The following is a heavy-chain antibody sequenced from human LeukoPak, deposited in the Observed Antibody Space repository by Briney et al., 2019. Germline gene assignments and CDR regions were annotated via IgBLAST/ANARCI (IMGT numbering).Heavy chain of an antibody. J-gene: IGHJ4*02. V-gene: IGHV3-21*01. CDR3: ARDWYYYDSSGLS. Sequence: GGSLRLSCAASGFTFSSYSMNWVRQAPGKGLEWVSSISSSSSYIYYADSVKGRFTISRDNAKNSLYLQMNSLRAEDTAVYYCARDWYYYDSSGLSWGQGTLVTVSS. D-gene: IGHD3-22*01. CDR2: ISSSSSYI. CDR1: GFTFSSYS.